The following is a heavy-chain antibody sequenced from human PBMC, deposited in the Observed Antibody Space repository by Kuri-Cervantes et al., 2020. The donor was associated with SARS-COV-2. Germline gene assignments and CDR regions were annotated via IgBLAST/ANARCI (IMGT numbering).Heavy chain of an antibody. CDR3: ARVVRGVIIEGEY. CDR2: ISYDGSKK. V-gene: IGHV3-30-3*01. CDR1: GFTFSSYA. Sequence: GGSLRLSCTASGFTFSSYAMHWVRQAPGKGLEWVAVISYDGSKKYYADSVKGRFTISRDNSKNALYLQMNSLRAEDTAVYYCARVVRGVIIEGEYWGQGTLVTVSS. D-gene: IGHD3-10*01. J-gene: IGHJ4*02.